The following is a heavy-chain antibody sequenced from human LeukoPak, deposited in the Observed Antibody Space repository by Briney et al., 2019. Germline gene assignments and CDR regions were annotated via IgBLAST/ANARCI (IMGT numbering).Heavy chain of an antibody. J-gene: IGHJ5*02. Sequence: GGSLRLSCAASGFTVSSNYMSWVRQAPGKGLEWVSVIYSGGSTYYADSVKGRFTISRDNSKNTLYLQMNSLRAEDTAVYYCARLSYYYGSGSPNWFDPWGQGTLVTVSS. V-gene: IGHV3-66*04. D-gene: IGHD3-10*01. CDR2: IYSGGST. CDR1: GFTVSSNY. CDR3: ARLSYYYGSGSPNWFDP.